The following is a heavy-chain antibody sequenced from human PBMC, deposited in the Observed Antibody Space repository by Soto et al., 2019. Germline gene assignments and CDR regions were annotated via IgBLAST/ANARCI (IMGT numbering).Heavy chain of an antibody. CDR1: GYSITTVNW. CDR2: IFHSATT. CDR3: ARSPYADALDI. Sequence: QVQLQESGPGLVKPSDTLSLTCAVSGYSITTVNWCAWIRQPPGKGLEWTGYIFHSATTHYNPSRKRRVTMSVDTSKNQFSLKVDSLTAEDTAVYYCARSPYADALDILGQGTMVTVS. V-gene: IGHV4-28*01. D-gene: IGHD2-2*01. J-gene: IGHJ3*02.